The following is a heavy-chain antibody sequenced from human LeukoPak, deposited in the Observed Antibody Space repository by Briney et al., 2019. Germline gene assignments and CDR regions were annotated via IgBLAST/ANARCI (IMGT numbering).Heavy chain of an antibody. Sequence: GGSLRLSCAASGFTFTSYWMHWVRPAPGKGLVWLSRINTDGTITSYADSLEGRFTISRDNAKNTVYLQMNSLRTEDTAVYYCARPGVGFDCWGQGALVTVSS. V-gene: IGHV3-74*01. CDR2: INTDGTIT. CDR3: ARPGVGFDC. CDR1: GFTFTSYW. J-gene: IGHJ4*02.